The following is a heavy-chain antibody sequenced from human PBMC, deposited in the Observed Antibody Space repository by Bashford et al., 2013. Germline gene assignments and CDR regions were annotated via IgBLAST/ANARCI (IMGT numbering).Heavy chain of an antibody. CDR2: IYYSGST. Sequence: SETLSLTCTVSGGSISSGGYYWSWIRQHPGKGLEWIGYIYYSGSTYYNPSLKSRVTISVDTSKNQFSLKLSSVTAADTAVYYCARVSRYDFWSGSLDPWGQGTLVTVSS. V-gene: IGHV4-31*03. J-gene: IGHJ5*02. CDR1: GGSISSGGYY. CDR3: ARVSRYDFWSGSLDP. D-gene: IGHD3-3*01.